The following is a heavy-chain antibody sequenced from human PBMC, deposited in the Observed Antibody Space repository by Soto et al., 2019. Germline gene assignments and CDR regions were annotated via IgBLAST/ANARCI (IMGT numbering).Heavy chain of an antibody. CDR1: GFTFSDHY. Sequence: TLGGSLRLSCAASGFTFSDHYMSWIRQAPGKGLEWIGYSSNSGSFTRYADSVKGRFSISRDNAKNSLYLQINSLRGDDTAIYYCVRSGDNYNLLDYWGQGTPITVSS. V-gene: IGHV3-11*06. CDR2: SSNSGSFT. CDR3: VRSGDNYNLLDY. J-gene: IGHJ4*02. D-gene: IGHD1-1*01.